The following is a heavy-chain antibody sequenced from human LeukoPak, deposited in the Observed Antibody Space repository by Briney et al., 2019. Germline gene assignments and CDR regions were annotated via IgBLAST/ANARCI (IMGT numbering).Heavy chain of an antibody. CDR3: ARGGLWFGELLGPFDY. CDR1: GFTVSSNY. CDR2: IYSGGST. J-gene: IGHJ4*02. V-gene: IGHV3-66*02. D-gene: IGHD3-10*01. Sequence: GGSLRLSCAASGFTVSSNYMSWVRQAPGKGLEWVSVIYSGGSTHYADSVKGRFTISRDNSKNTLYLQMNSLRAEDTAVYYCARGGLWFGELLGPFDYWGQGTLVAVSS.